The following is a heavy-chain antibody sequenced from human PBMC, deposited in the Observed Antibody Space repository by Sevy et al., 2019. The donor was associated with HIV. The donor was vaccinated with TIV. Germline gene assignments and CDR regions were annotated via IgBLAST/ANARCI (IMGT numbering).Heavy chain of an antibody. Sequence: ASVKVSCKVSGYTLTELSMHWVRQAPGKGLEWMEGFDPEDGETIYAQKFQGRVTMTEDTSTDTAYMELSSLRSEDTAVYYCVTVGHLRLRELWGYYGMDVWGQGTTVTVSS. CDR1: GYTLTELS. CDR3: VTVGHLRLRELWGYYGMDV. D-gene: IGHD3-16*01. J-gene: IGHJ6*02. V-gene: IGHV1-24*01. CDR2: FDPEDGET.